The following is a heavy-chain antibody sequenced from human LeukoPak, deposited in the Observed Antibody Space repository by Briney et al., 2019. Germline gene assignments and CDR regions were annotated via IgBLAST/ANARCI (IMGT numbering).Heavy chain of an antibody. D-gene: IGHD5-24*01. Sequence: AAALKISCKGSGYSFTSYWIGLVRPLPGKGLEWMGIIYPGDSDTRYSPSFQGQVTISADNSSSTASLQSSILKASDTAMYYCAGHGGRWLQLPFDYWGQGTLVTVSS. J-gene: IGHJ4*02. CDR2: IYPGDSDT. CDR3: AGHGGRWLQLPFDY. CDR1: GYSFTSYW. V-gene: IGHV5-51*01.